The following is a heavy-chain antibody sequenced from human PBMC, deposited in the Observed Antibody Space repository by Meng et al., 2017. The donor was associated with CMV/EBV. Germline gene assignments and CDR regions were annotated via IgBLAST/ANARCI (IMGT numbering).Heavy chain of an antibody. Sequence: GRLVELGGGLVKPGGLLRLSCAASGFTFSSYSMNWVRQAPGKGLEWVSSISSSSSYIYYADSVKGRFTISRDNAKNSLYLQMNSLRAEDTAVYYCVRYSSGWSRSNDAFDIWGQGTMVTVSS. D-gene: IGHD6-19*01. V-gene: IGHV3-21*01. CDR3: VRYSSGWSRSNDAFDI. CDR2: ISSSSSYI. CDR1: GFTFSSYS. J-gene: IGHJ3*02.